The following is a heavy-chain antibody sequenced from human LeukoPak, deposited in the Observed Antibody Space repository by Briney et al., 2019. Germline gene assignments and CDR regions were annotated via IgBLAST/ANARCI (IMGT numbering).Heavy chain of an antibody. CDR1: GFTFSGSA. D-gene: IGHD1-26*01. Sequence: PGGSLKLSCAASGFTFSGSAIHWVRHSFGKGLEWIGHIDKEKNSYATASAYAVSVEGRFTVSRDDSKNMAFLQMSGLKTEDTALYFCTRDSGTYNWLDPWGQGTLVTVSS. CDR3: TRDSGTYNWLDP. J-gene: IGHJ5*02. CDR2: IDKEKNSYATAS. V-gene: IGHV3-73*01.